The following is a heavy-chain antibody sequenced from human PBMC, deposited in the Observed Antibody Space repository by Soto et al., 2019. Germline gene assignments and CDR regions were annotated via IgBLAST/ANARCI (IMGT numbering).Heavy chain of an antibody. CDR3: AKDYYDFWSGFYHNFDS. V-gene: IGHV3-23*01. Sequence: PGGSLRLSCAASGFTFSSYAMSWVRQAPGKGLEWVSAISGSGGSTYYADSVKGRFTISRDNSKNTLYLQMNSLRAEDTAVYYCAKDYYDFWSGFYHNFDSWGQGTLVTVSS. CDR1: GFTFSSYA. D-gene: IGHD3-3*01. CDR2: ISGSGGST. J-gene: IGHJ4*02.